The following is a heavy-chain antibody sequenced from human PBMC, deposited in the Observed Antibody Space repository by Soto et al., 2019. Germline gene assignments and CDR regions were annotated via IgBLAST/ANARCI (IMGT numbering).Heavy chain of an antibody. CDR2: ISGSGGST. D-gene: IGHD3-3*01. CDR3: AKDPEVIFGVVTEDY. CDR1: GFTFSSYA. J-gene: IGHJ4*02. Sequence: EVQLLESGGGLVQPGGSLRLSCAASGFTFSSYAMRWVRQAPGKGLEWVSAISGSGGSTYYADSVKGRFTIYRDNSKNTLYLQMNSLRAEDTAVYYCAKDPEVIFGVVTEDYWGQGTLVTVSS. V-gene: IGHV3-23*01.